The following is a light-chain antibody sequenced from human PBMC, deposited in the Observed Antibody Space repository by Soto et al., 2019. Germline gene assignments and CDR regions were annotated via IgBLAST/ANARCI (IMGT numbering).Light chain of an antibody. Sequence: EIVLTQSPGTLSLSPGERATLSCRASQSVRSSLAWYQQKPGQAPRLLIYGASSRATGIPDRFSGSGSGTDFTLTISSLQPGDFATYYCQHYNTYPWTFGQGTKVEIK. J-gene: IGKJ1*01. CDR1: QSVRSS. V-gene: IGKV3-20*01. CDR3: QHYNTYPWT. CDR2: GAS.